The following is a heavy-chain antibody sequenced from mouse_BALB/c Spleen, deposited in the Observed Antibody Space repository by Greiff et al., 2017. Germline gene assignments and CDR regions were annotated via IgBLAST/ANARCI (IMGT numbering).Heavy chain of an antibody. J-gene: IGHJ4*01. Sequence: VKLVESGPGLVAPSQSLSITCTVSGFSLTGYGVNWVRQPPGKGLEWLGMIWGDGSTDYNSALKSRLSISKDNSKSQVFLKMNSLQANDTAIYYCARKRGYYAMDYWGQGTSVTVSS. CDR2: IWGDGST. V-gene: IGHV2-6-7*01. CDR1: GFSLTGYG. CDR3: ARKRGYYAMDY.